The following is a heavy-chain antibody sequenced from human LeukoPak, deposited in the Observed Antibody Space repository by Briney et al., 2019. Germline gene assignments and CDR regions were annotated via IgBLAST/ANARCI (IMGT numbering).Heavy chain of an antibody. V-gene: IGHV4-59*08. D-gene: IGHD6-13*01. CDR2: IYSSGST. Sequence: PSETLSLTCTVSGGSISNYYWSWIRQPPGKGLEWIGYIYSSGSTDYNPSLKSRVTISVDTSKKQFSLMLCSVTAADTAVYYCARRYSSSWYVEGYFDYWGQGTLVTVSS. CDR3: ARRYSSSWYVEGYFDY. CDR1: GGSISNYY. J-gene: IGHJ4*02.